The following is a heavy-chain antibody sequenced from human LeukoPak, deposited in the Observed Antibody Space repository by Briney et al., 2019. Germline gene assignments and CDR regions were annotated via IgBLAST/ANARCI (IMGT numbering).Heavy chain of an antibody. CDR2: ISAYNGNT. Sequence: ASVKVSCKASGYTFTSYGISWVRQAPGQGLEWMGWISAYNGNTNYAQKLQGRVTMTTDTSTSTAYMELRSLRSDGTAVYYCARVYYYGSASGWFDPWGQGTLVTVSS. CDR1: GYTFTSYG. D-gene: IGHD3-10*01. J-gene: IGHJ5*02. CDR3: ARVYYYGSASGWFDP. V-gene: IGHV1-18*01.